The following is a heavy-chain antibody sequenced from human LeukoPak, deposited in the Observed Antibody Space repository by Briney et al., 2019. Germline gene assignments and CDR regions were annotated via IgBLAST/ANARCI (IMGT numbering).Heavy chain of an antibody. CDR2: ISAYNGNT. D-gene: IGHD2-15*01. CDR3: ARDRAAGYCSGGSCYQPYDY. CDR1: GYTFTSYG. J-gene: IGHJ4*02. Sequence: GASVKVSCKVSGYTFTSYGISWERQAPGQGLEWVGWISAYNGNTNYAQKLQGRVTMTTDTSTSTAYMELRSLRSVDTAVYYCARDRAAGYCSGGSCYQPYDYWGQGTLVTVSS. V-gene: IGHV1-18*01.